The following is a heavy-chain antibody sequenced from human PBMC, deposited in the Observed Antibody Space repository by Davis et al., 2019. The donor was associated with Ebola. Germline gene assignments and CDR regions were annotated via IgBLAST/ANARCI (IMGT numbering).Heavy chain of an antibody. D-gene: IGHD1-26*01. J-gene: IGHJ6*02. CDR2: IRSKAYGGTT. Sequence: GGSLRLSCIASGFTFGDYAMSWVRQAPGKGLEWVGFIRSKAYGGTTEYAPSVEGRFTISRDDSKSLAYLQMNSLKTEDTAVYFCTREGSGSDLWVSYYGMDVWGQGTTVTVSS. V-gene: IGHV3-49*04. CDR1: GFTFGDYA. CDR3: TREGSGSDLWVSYYGMDV.